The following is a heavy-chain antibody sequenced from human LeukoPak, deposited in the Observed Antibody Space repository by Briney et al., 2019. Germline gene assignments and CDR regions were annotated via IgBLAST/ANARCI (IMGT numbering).Heavy chain of an antibody. D-gene: IGHD3-16*02. CDR1: GGSFSGYY. CDR2: INHSGST. J-gene: IGHJ4*01. Sequence: SETLSLTCAVYGGSFSGYYWSWIRQPPGKGLEWIGEINHSGSTNYNPSLKSRVTISVDTSKNQFPLKLSSVTAADTAVYYCARHNYDYVWGSYRYYFDYWGQEPWSPSPQ. V-gene: IGHV4-34*01. CDR3: ARHNYDYVWGSYRYYFDY.